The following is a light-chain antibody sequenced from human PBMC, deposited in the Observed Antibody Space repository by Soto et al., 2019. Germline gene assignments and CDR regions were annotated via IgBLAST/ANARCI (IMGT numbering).Light chain of an antibody. Sequence: QSALTQPASVSGSPGQSITISCAGTSSDVGNYNVVSWYQQHPGKAPKLMIYEKNKRPSGVSNRFSGSKSGNTASLTISGLQAEDEADYHCRSYAHGNIYVFGTGTQLTVL. CDR1: SSDVGNYNV. CDR2: EKN. J-gene: IGLJ1*01. V-gene: IGLV2-23*01. CDR3: RSYAHGNIYV.